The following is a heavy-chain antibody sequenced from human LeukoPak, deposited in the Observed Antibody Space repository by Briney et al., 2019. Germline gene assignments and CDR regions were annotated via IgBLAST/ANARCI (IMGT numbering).Heavy chain of an antibody. Sequence: SETLSLTCTVSGGSISSYYWSWIRQPPGKGLEWIGYIYYSGSTNYNPSLKSRVTISVDTSKNQFSLKLSSVTAADTAVYYCAHLIYFSGSYHFDYWGQGTLVTVSS. V-gene: IGHV4-59*01. CDR2: IYYSGST. J-gene: IGHJ4*02. CDR3: AHLIYFSGSYHFDY. CDR1: GGSISSYY. D-gene: IGHD1-26*01.